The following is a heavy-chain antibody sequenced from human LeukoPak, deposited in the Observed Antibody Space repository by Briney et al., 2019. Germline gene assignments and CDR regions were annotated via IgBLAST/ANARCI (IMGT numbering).Heavy chain of an antibody. V-gene: IGHV3-30*02. Sequence: PGGSPRLSCAASGFTFSSYGMHWVRQAPGKGLEWVAFIRYDGSNKYYADSVKGRFTISRDNSKNTLYLQMNSLRAEDTAVYYCAKDAAAAGLYYFDYWGQGTLVTVSS. J-gene: IGHJ4*02. D-gene: IGHD6-13*01. CDR2: IRYDGSNK. CDR1: GFTFSSYG. CDR3: AKDAAAAGLYYFDY.